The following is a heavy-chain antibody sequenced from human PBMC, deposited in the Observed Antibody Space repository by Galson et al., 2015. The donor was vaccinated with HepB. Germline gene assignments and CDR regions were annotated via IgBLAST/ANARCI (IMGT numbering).Heavy chain of an antibody. Sequence: SLRLSCAASGFTFSSYGMHWVRQAPGKGLEWVAVISYDGSNKYYADSVKGRFTISRDNSKNTLYLQMNSLRAEDTAVYYCAKPNDYGDADYFDYWGQGTLVTVSS. V-gene: IGHV3-30*18. CDR2: ISYDGSNK. D-gene: IGHD4-17*01. CDR3: AKPNDYGDADYFDY. J-gene: IGHJ4*02. CDR1: GFTFSSYG.